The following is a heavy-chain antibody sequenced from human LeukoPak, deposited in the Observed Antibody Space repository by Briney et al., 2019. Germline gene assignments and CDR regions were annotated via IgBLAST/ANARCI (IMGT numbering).Heavy chain of an antibody. J-gene: IGHJ4*02. CDR1: GFSFSDFY. V-gene: IGHV3-11*01. CDR3: AREARGSGRDFDY. Sequence: PGGSLTLSCAASGFSFSDFYMSWIRQAPGMGLEWISYICTRSNPIYYADSVKGRFTISRDDAKNSLYLQMNSLRDEDTAVYFCAREARGSGRDFDYWGQGILVTVSS. D-gene: IGHD1-26*01. CDR2: ICTRSNPI.